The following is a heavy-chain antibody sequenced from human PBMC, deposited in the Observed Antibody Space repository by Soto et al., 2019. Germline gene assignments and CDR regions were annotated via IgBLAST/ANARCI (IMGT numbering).Heavy chain of an antibody. CDR1: GGSISSSSYY. CDR3: ARQSPGANTLLWFGELSPLHYYMDV. CDR2: IYYSGST. J-gene: IGHJ6*03. V-gene: IGHV4-39*01. Sequence: SETLSLTCTVSGGSISSSSYYWGWIRQPPGKGLEWIGSIYYSGSTYYNPSLKSRVTISVDTSKNQFSLKLSSVTAADTAVYYCARQSPGANTLLWFGELSPLHYYMDVWGKGTTVTVSS. D-gene: IGHD3-10*01.